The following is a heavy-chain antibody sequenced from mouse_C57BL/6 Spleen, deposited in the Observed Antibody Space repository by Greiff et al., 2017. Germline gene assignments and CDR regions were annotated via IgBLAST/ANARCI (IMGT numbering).Heavy chain of an antibody. CDR1: GYTFTSYW. V-gene: IGHV1-52*01. D-gene: IGHD2-5*01. CDR2: IDPSDSET. Sequence: QVQLQQSGAELVRPGSSVKLSCKASGYTFTSYWMHWVKQRPIQGLEWIGNIDPSDSETHYNQKFKDKATLTVDKSSSTAYMQLSSLTSEDSAVYYCARSHYSNPYYAMDYWGQGTSVTVSS. CDR3: ARSHYSNPYYAMDY. J-gene: IGHJ4*01.